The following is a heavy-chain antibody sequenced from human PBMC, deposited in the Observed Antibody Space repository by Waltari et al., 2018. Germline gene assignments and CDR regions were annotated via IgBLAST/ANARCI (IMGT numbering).Heavy chain of an antibody. CDR3: ARDTAWSGYYYHTFDY. CDR2: IYTSGST. D-gene: IGHD3-3*01. J-gene: IGHJ4*02. CDR1: GGSISSYY. V-gene: IGHV4-4*07. Sequence: QVQLQESGPGLVKPSETLSLPCTVSGGSISSYYWSWIRQPAGKGLEWIGRIYTSGSTNYNPSLKSRVTMSVDTSKNQFSLKLSSVTAADTAVYYCARDTAWSGYYYHTFDYWGQGTLVTVSS.